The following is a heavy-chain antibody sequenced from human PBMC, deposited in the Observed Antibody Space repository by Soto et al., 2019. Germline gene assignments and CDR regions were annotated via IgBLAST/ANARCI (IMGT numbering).Heavy chain of an antibody. CDR3: ARVTAGYCTNGVCYTGMSGAFDI. J-gene: IGHJ3*02. CDR1: GGAFSSYA. D-gene: IGHD2-8*01. V-gene: IGHV1-69*06. CDR2: IIPIFGTA. Sequence: SVKVSCKASGGAFSSYAIGWVRQAPGQGLEWMGGIIPIFGTANYAQKFQGRVTITADKSTSTAYMELSSLRSEDTAVYYCARVTAGYCTNGVCYTGMSGAFDIWGQGTMVTVSS.